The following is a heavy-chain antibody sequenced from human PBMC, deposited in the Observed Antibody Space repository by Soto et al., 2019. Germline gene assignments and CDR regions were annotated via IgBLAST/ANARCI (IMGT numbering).Heavy chain of an antibody. CDR3: VTSQKGYNWNYFDH. V-gene: IGHV4-39*01. Sequence: QLQLQESGPGLVKPSETLSLTCAVSGGSISGSYYYWAWLRQSPGKGPEWIGSVFYTGFTSYNPSLESRVSVSVDTSKSQFSLKLSAVTAADTAVYYCVTSQKGYNWNYFDHWGQGALVTVSS. CDR2: VFYTGFT. CDR1: GGSISGSYYY. D-gene: IGHD1-20*01. J-gene: IGHJ4*02.